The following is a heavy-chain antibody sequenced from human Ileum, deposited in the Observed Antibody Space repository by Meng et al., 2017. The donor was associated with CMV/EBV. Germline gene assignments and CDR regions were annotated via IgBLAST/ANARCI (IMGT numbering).Heavy chain of an antibody. Sequence: GESLKISCAASGFTFSNYAIHWVRQAPGKGLEWVAVISYDGNNRYYADSVKGRFTISSDNSGRTLSLQMSSLRPEDAAVYYCARDRYCATTSCYPGVYYYGMDVWAQGTTVTVSS. V-gene: IGHV3-30*04. J-gene: IGHJ6*02. CDR1: GFTFSNYA. D-gene: IGHD2-2*01. CDR3: ARDRYCATTSCYPGVYYYGMDV. CDR2: ISYDGNNR.